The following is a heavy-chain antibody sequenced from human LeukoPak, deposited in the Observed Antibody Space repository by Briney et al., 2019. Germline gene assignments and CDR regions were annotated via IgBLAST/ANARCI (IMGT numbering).Heavy chain of an antibody. V-gene: IGHV3-30*18. J-gene: IGHJ4*01. CDR1: GFTFSSYG. Sequence: PGGSLRLSCAASGFTFSSYGMHWVRQAPGKGLEWVAVISYDGSNKYYADSVKGRCTISRDSSKNTLYLQMNSLRADDTAVYYCAKDDYSNYGYFDYWGHGTVVCVSS. CDR2: ISYDGSNK. CDR3: AKDDYSNYGYFDY. D-gene: IGHD4-11*01.